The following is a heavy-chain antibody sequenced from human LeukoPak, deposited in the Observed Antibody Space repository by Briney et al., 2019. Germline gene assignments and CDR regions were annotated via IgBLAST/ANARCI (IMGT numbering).Heavy chain of an antibody. J-gene: IGHJ4*02. CDR1: GLTFSSYA. CDR3: AGGILTGYSDY. Sequence: PGGSLRLSCAASGLTFSSYAMSWVRQAPGKGLEWVSTLSGSGGSTDYADSVKGRFTISRDTSKNTLYLQMNSRRAEDTAVYYCAGGILTGYSDYWGQGTLVTVSS. CDR2: LSGSGGST. D-gene: IGHD3-9*01. V-gene: IGHV3-23*01.